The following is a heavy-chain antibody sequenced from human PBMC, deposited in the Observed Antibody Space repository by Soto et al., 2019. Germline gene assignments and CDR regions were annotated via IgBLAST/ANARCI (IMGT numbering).Heavy chain of an antibody. V-gene: IGHV3-21*01. Sequence: EVQLVESGGGLVKPGGSLRLSCAASVFTFRSYSMNWVRQAPGKGLEWVSSISSSSSYIYYADSVKVRFTISGDNAKNSLYLQMNSLSAEDTAVYYCARYYGMDVWGRGTTVTVSS. CDR1: VFTFRSYS. J-gene: IGHJ6*02. CDR3: ARYYGMDV. CDR2: ISSSSSYI.